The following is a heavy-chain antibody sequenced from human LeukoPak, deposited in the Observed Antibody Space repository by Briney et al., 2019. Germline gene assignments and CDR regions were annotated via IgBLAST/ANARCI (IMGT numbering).Heavy chain of an antibody. CDR2: IIPIFGTA. D-gene: IGHD3-22*01. CDR3: ARPFNYYDSSGYFRQAFDI. CDR1: EGTFSSYA. J-gene: IGHJ3*02. V-gene: IGHV1-69*05. Sequence: GASVKVSCKASEGTFSSYAISWVRQAPGQGLEWMGRIIPIFGTANYAQKFQGRVTITTDESTSTAYMELSSLRSEDTAVYYCARPFNYYDSSGYFRQAFDIWGQGTMVTVSS.